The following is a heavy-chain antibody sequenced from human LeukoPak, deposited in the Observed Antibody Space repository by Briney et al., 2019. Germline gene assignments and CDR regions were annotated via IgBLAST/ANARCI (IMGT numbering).Heavy chain of an antibody. CDR3: ATAPSRGQTAMAIENDY. CDR1: GGTFSSYA. V-gene: IGHV1-69*04. J-gene: IGHJ4*02. CDR2: IIPILGIA. Sequence: ASVKVSCKASGGTFSSYAISWVRQAPGQGLEWMGRIIPILGIANYAQKFQGRVTMTEDTSTDTAYMELSSLRSEDTAVYYCATAPSRGQTAMAIENDYWGQGTLVTVSS. D-gene: IGHD5-18*01.